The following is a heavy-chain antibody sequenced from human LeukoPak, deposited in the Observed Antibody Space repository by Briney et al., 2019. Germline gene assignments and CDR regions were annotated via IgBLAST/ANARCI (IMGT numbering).Heavy chain of an antibody. J-gene: IGHJ4*02. V-gene: IGHV3-15*01. CDR1: GFTFSSYA. CDR3: TTDVPGRGTGHDY. D-gene: IGHD1-7*01. Sequence: PGGSLRLSCAASGFTFSSYAMSWVRQAPGKGLEWVGRIKSNTDGGTTDYAAPVKGRFTTSRDDSKNTLFLQMNSLKTEDTAVYYCTTDVPGRGTGHDYWGQGTLVTVSS. CDR2: IKSNTDGGTT.